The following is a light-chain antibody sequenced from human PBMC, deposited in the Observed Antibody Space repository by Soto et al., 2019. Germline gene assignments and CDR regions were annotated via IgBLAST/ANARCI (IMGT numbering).Light chain of an antibody. CDR3: AAWDDSLKGWV. J-gene: IGLJ3*02. CDR2: SSN. Sequence: QSGLSQPPSASGTPGQRVTISCSGSTSNIGRSSVNWYQQLPGTAPKLLIYSSNQRPSGVPDRVSGFKSGTSASLAISGLQSEDEADYYCAAWDDSLKGWVFGGGTKLTVL. V-gene: IGLV1-44*01. CDR1: TSNIGRSS.